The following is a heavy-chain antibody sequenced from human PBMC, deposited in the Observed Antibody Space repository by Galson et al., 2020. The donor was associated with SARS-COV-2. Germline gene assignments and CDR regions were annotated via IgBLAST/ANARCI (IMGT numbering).Heavy chain of an antibody. J-gene: IGHJ6*02. V-gene: IGHV3-23*01. Sequence: GGSLRLSCAASGFTFSSYAMSWVRQAPGKGLEWVSAISGSGGSTYYADSVKGRFTISRDNSKNTLYLQMNSLRAEDTAVYYCAKVLTTAMVNLRGYYYYGMDVWGQGTTVTVSS. CDR2: ISGSGGST. D-gene: IGHD5-18*01. CDR1: GFTFSSYA. CDR3: AKVLTTAMVNLRGYYYYGMDV.